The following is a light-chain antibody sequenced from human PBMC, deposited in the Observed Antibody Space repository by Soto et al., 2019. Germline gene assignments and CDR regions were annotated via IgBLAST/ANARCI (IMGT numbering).Light chain of an antibody. CDR3: HQYNSWPPGT. Sequence: EIVMTQSPSILSVXPGERDTLSXRSSQSISRSLAWYQQKPGQAPRLLISDASTRATGIPARFSGSGSGTEFTLTISSLQSEDFALYYCHQYNSWPPGTLGQGTKVDI. V-gene: IGKV3-15*01. CDR1: QSISRS. CDR2: DAS. J-gene: IGKJ2*01.